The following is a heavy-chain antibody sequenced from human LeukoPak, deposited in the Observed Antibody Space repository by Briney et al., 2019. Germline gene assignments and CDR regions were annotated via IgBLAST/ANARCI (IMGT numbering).Heavy chain of an antibody. Sequence: SQTLSLTCTVSSGSISSSSYYWGWIRQPPWKGLEWIGSIYYSGSSYYNPSLKSRVTISVHTSKNQFSLKLSSVTAADTAVYYCARHVDTATDYFDYWGQGTLVTVSS. CDR3: ARHVDTATDYFDY. CDR2: IYYSGSS. CDR1: SGSISSSSYY. D-gene: IGHD5-18*01. J-gene: IGHJ4*02. V-gene: IGHV4-39*01.